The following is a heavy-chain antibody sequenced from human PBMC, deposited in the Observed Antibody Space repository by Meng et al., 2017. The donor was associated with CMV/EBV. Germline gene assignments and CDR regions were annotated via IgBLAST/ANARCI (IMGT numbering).Heavy chain of an antibody. CDR2: INNSGST. Sequence: VQLQQWGEGLLKASETLSLPCAVYGGSFSGYYWSGIRQPPGKGLEWIGEINNSGSTNYNPSLKSRVTISVDTSKNQFSLKLSSVTAADTAVYYCARGGNWFDPWGQGTLVTVSS. J-gene: IGHJ5*02. CDR1: GGSFSGYY. V-gene: IGHV4-34*01. CDR3: ARGGNWFDP.